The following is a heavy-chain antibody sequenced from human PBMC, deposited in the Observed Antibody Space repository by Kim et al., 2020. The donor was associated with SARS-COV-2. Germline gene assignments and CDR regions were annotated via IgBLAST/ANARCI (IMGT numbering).Heavy chain of an antibody. CDR3: ARDLQH. CDR2: SSSSYR. J-gene: IGHJ1*01. V-gene: IGHV3-21*01. Sequence: SSSSYRYYPDSVKGRYTISRDNAKNSLYLQMNSLRAEDTAVYYCARDLQHWGQGTLVTVSS.